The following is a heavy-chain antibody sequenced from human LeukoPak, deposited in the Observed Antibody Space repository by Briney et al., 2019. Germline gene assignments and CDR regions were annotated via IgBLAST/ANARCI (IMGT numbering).Heavy chain of an antibody. V-gene: IGHV3-23*01. CDR2: ISGSGGTT. J-gene: IGHJ4*02. Sequence: LSCAXSGXXFSSYAMSWVRQAPGKGLEWVSAISGSGGTTYYADYVKGRFTISRENTKNTLYLQMNSLRAEDTAVYYCAKCAQYYYDSSGYYFDYWGQGTLVTVSS. CDR1: GXXFSSYA. CDR3: AKCAQYYYDSSGYYFDY. D-gene: IGHD3-22*01.